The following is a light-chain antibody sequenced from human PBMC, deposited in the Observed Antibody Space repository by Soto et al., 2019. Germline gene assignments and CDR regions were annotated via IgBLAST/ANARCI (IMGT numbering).Light chain of an antibody. J-gene: IGLJ1*01. CDR3: CSYAGTYYV. Sequence: QSALSQPPSAAGSPGQPVTISCTGTSSDVGGYKYVSWYQQHPGKAPKIIIYEINIRSSGVPDRFWGSKSGNTASLTISGLQAEDEAEYYCCSYAGTYYVFGTGTKVTVL. CDR1: SSDVGGYKY. CDR2: EIN. V-gene: IGLV2-8*01.